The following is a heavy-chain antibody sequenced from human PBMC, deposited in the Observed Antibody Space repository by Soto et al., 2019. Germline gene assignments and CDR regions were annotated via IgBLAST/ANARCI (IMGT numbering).Heavy chain of an antibody. CDR1: GFTFSSYA. CDR2: ISGSGGST. CDR3: AKLTGGYYYYYYMDV. V-gene: IGHV3-23*01. Sequence: GSLRLSCAASGFTFSSYAMSWVRQAPGKGLEWVSAISGSGGSTYYADSVKGRFTISRDNSKNTLYLQMNSLRAEDTAVYYCAKLTGGYYYYYYMDVWGKGTTVTVSS. J-gene: IGHJ6*03.